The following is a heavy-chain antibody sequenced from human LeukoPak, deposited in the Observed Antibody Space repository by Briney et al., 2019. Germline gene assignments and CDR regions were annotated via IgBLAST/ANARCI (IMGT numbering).Heavy chain of an antibody. CDR1: GVSISSSSYS. V-gene: IGHV4-39*01. Sequence: SETLSLTCTVSGVSISSSSYSWGWLRQPPGKGLEWIVSSYYSGSTYYNPSLKSRVTLSVDTSKNQFSLKLSSVTAGDTAVYYCARHRAVAGFMDVWGQGTTVTVSS. D-gene: IGHD6-19*01. CDR2: SYYSGST. J-gene: IGHJ6*02. CDR3: ARHRAVAGFMDV.